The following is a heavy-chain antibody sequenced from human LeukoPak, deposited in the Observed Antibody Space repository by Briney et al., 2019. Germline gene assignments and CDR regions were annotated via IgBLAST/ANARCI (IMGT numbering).Heavy chain of an antibody. CDR1: GFTFSSYW. CDR2: INTDGSST. J-gene: IGHJ4*02. V-gene: IGHV3-74*01. D-gene: IGHD5-18*01. CDR3: ARDHHHPAMVTGFDY. Sequence: PGGSLRLSCAASGFTFSSYWMHWVRQAPGKGLVWVSRINTDGSSTSYADSVKGRFTISRDNAENTLYLQMNSLRAEDTAVYYCARDHHHPAMVTGFDYWGQGTLVTVSS.